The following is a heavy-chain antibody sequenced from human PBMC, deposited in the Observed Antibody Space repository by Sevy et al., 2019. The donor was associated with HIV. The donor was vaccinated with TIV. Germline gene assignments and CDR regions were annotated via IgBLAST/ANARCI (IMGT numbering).Heavy chain of an antibody. CDR3: ARANAYLTSDAFDL. CDR1: GGSISSLNYY. Sequence: SETLSLTCTVSGGSISSLNYYWSWIRQHPGKGLDWIGYISYSGRTSYNPSLKSRLTISLDTSKNQFSLRLSSVTAADTALFYCARANAYLTSDAFDLWGQGTMVTVSS. CDR2: ISYSGRT. V-gene: IGHV4-31*03. J-gene: IGHJ3*01. D-gene: IGHD1-26*01.